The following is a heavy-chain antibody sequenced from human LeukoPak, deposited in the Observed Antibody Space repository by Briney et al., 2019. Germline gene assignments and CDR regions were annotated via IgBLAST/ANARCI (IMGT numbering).Heavy chain of an antibody. CDR2: IIPIFGTA. J-gene: IGHJ6*03. V-gene: IGHV1-69*13. CDR3: ARGSEYQLLSPYYMDV. Sequence: ASVKVSCKASGGTFISYAISWVRQAPGQGLEWMGGIIPIFGTANYAQKFQGRVTITADESTSTAYMELSSLRSEDTAVYYCARGSEYQLLSPYYMDVWGKGTTVTVSS. CDR1: GGTFISYA. D-gene: IGHD2-2*01.